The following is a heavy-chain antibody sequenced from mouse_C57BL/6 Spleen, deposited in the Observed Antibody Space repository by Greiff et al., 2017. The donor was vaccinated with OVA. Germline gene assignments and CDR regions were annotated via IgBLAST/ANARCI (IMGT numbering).Heavy chain of an antibody. CDR3: ARTGLGLRRENWYFDV. J-gene: IGHJ1*03. D-gene: IGHD2-4*01. CDR2: IYPYNGVS. V-gene: IGHV1-31*01. Sequence: EVQLQQSGPELVKPGASVKISCKASGYSFTGYYMHWVKQSHGNILDWIGYIYPYNGVSSYNQKFKGKATLTVDKSSSTAYMERRSLTSEESAVYYCARTGLGLRRENWYFDVWGTGTTVTVSS. CDR1: GYSFTGYY.